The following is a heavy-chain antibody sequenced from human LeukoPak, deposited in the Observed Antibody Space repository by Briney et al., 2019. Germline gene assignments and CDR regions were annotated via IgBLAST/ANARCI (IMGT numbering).Heavy chain of an antibody. D-gene: IGHD2-15*01. J-gene: IGHJ4*02. CDR1: GGNITTYAF. CDR2: ISLSGLT. CDR3: TSETGAFPPFSF. V-gene: IGHV4-4*02. Sequence: SETLSLTCAASGGNITTYAFTCCVRQAPGQGLEWIGEISLSGLTNYNSSLSSRVTISLDRAKNHLSLNLRSVTAADTAIYYWTSETGAFPPFSFWGQGTVVTVSS.